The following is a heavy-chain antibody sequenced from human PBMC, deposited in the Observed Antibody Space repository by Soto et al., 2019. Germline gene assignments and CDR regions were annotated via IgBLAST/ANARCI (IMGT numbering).Heavy chain of an antibody. CDR1: GGSISSSSYY. CDR3: ARGGDYVWGSYRSDWFDP. V-gene: IGHV4-39*01. Sequence: SETLSLTCTVSGGSISSSSYYWGWIRQPPGKGLEWIGSIYYSGSTYYNPSLKSRVTISVDTSKNQFSLELSSVTAADTAVYYCARGGDYVWGSYRSDWFDPWGQGTLVTVSS. D-gene: IGHD3-16*02. CDR2: IYYSGST. J-gene: IGHJ5*02.